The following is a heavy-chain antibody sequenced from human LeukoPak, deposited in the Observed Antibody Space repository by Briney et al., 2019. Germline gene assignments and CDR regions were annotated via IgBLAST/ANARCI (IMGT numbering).Heavy chain of an antibody. CDR3: AKDLRLTMADY. J-gene: IGHJ4*02. V-gene: IGHV3-30*18. CDR1: GFTFSSYG. D-gene: IGHD3-10*01. Sequence: GGSLRLSCAASGFTFSSYGMHWVRQAPGKGLEWVAVIPYDGSNKYYADSVKGRFTISRDNSKNTLYLQMNSLRAEDTAVYYCAKDLRLTMADYWGQGTLVTVSS. CDR2: IPYDGSNK.